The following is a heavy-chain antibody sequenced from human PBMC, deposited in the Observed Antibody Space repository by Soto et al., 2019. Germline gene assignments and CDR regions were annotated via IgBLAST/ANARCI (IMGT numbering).Heavy chain of an antibody. Sequence: QVQVQESGPGLVRPSETLSLTCTVSGGSLSSRDSYWGWIRQPPGKGLEWIGSFHYSGSTYYNPSLKSRVTISVDTSKNQWSLRVTSVTAADTAVYYCARGFGRSHFDYWGQGTLVTVSS. V-gene: IGHV4-39*01. CDR1: GGSLSSRDSY. CDR2: FHYSGST. D-gene: IGHD3-16*01. CDR3: ARGFGRSHFDY. J-gene: IGHJ4*02.